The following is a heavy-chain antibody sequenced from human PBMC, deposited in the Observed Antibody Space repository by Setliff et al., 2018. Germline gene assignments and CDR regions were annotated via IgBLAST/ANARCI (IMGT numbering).Heavy chain of an antibody. CDR2: ISWNSYHI. D-gene: IGHD3-3*01. J-gene: IGHJ4*02. V-gene: IGHV3-9*01. Sequence: AGGSLRLSCAASGFIFDEYAMHWVRQAPGKGLEWVSGISWNSYHIDYAGSVRGRFTFSRDNAKNSLFLEMNSLTVDDTALYYCVRDISSASGILDFWGQGTLVTVSS. CDR1: GFIFDEYA. CDR3: VRDISSASGILDF.